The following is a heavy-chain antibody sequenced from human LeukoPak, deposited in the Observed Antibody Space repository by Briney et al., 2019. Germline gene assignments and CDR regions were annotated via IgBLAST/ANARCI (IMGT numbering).Heavy chain of an antibody. J-gene: IGHJ3*02. CDR1: GYTFTSYD. Sequence: ASVKVSCKASGYTFTSYDINWVRQATGQGLEWMGWMNPNSGNTGYAQKFQGRVTMTRNTSISTAYMELSSLRSEDTAVYYCARGRRLQLLDAFDIWGQGTMVTVSS. D-gene: IGHD5-24*01. CDR3: ARGRRLQLLDAFDI. V-gene: IGHV1-8*01. CDR2: MNPNSGNT.